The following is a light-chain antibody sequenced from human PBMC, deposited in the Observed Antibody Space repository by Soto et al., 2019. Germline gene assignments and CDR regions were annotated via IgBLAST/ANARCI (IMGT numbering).Light chain of an antibody. Sequence: QSSLTQAPSASGTPVQRVTISCSGSSSNIGSNPVNWYQQLPGKAPKLLIYINNQLPSRVPDRFSGSKSGTSASLAISGLQSEDEDHYYCAAWDDSLXGYVVGTGTKVXV. CDR2: INN. CDR1: SSNIGSNP. J-gene: IGLJ1*01. CDR3: AAWDDSLXGYV. V-gene: IGLV1-44*01.